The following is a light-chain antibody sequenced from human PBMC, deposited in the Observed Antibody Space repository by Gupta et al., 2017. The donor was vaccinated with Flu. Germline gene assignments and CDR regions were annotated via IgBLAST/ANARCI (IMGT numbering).Light chain of an antibody. CDR1: QSVSSN. CDR2: GAS. CDR3: QQYNNWLT. J-gene: IGKJ4*01. V-gene: IGKV3-15*01. Sequence: EIVMTQSPATLSVSPGERATLSCRASQSVSSNLAWYQQKPGQAPRLLIYGASNRATGIPARFSGSGSGTEFTLTSSSLQYEDFAVYYWQQYNNWLTFGGGTKVEIK.